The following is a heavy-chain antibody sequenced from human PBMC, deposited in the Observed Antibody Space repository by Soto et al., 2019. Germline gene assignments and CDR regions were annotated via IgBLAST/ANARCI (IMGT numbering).Heavy chain of an antibody. CDR1: GGSISSSSYY. CDR2: IYYSGST. V-gene: IGHV4-39*01. J-gene: IGHJ4*02. Sequence: SETLSLTCTVSGGSISSSSYYWGWIRQPPGKGLEWIGSIYYSGSTYYNPSLKSRVTISVDTSKNQFSLKLSSVTAADTAVYYCARHSPGYSYGYNFDYWGQGTLVTVSS. CDR3: ARHSPGYSYGYNFDY. D-gene: IGHD5-18*01.